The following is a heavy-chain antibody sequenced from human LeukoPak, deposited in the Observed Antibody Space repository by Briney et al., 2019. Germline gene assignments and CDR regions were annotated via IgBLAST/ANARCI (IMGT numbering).Heavy chain of an antibody. CDR1: NDSISSYH. CDR3: ARVVLMVYQDVYYFDY. CDR2: INYSATT. J-gene: IGHJ4*02. V-gene: IGHV4-59*12. Sequence: SETLSLTCTVPNDSISSYHWTWIRQPPRRGLEWIGDINYSATTAYNPSLKSRVTISVDTSKNQFSLKLSSVTAADTAVYYCARVVLMVYQDVYYFDYWGQGTLVTVSS. D-gene: IGHD2-8*01.